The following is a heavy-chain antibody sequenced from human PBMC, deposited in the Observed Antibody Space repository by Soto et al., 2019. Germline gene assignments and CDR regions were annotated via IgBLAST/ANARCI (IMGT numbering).Heavy chain of an antibody. V-gene: IGHV4-28*01. CDR3: ARMSGCSWYYFDF. J-gene: IGHJ4*02. Sequence: QVQLQESGPGLVKPSDTLSLTCAVSGYSISSNNWWGWIRQPPGKGLEWIGYIYYSGNTYYNPSLKSRVTMSVDTSKNQFSLKLTSVTAVDTAVYYCARMSGCSWYYFDFWGQGTLVTVSS. D-gene: IGHD6-13*01. CDR1: GYSISSNNW. CDR2: IYYSGNT.